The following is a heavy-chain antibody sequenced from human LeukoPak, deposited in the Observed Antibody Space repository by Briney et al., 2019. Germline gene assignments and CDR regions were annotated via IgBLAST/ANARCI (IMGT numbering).Heavy chain of an antibody. CDR2: IWYDGSNK. CDR3: EAQSPHDAFDI. V-gene: IGHV3-33*01. Sequence: PGGSLRLSCAASGFTFSSYGMHWVRQAPGKGLEWVAVIWYDGSNKYYADSVKGRFTISRDNSKNTLYLQMNSLRAEDTAVYYCEAQSPHDAFDIWGQGTMVTASS. J-gene: IGHJ3*02. CDR1: GFTFSSYG.